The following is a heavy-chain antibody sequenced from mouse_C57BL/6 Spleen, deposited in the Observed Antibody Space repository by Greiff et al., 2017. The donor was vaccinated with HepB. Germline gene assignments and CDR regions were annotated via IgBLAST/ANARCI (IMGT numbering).Heavy chain of an antibody. Sequence: EVQVVESGGGLVKPGGSLKLSCAASGFTFSSYAMSWVRQTPEKRLEWVATISDGGSYTYYPDNVKGRFTISRDNAKNNLYLQMSHLKSEDTAMYYCARDPLAYYYGSSWFAYWGQGTLVTVSA. J-gene: IGHJ3*01. V-gene: IGHV5-4*01. CDR1: GFTFSSYA. CDR2: ISDGGSYT. CDR3: ARDPLAYYYGSSWFAY. D-gene: IGHD1-1*01.